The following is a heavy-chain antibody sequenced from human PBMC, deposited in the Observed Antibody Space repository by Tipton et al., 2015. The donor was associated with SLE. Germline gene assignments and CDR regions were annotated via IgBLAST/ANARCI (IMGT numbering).Heavy chain of an antibody. CDR1: GFTASSKY. D-gene: IGHD6-6*01. V-gene: IGHV3-66*01. CDR3: ARDLLHTTELGFDS. CDR2: LYSGGGT. Sequence: SLRLSCAASGFTASSKYLSWVRQAPGKGLEWVSVLYSGGGTYYADSVEGRFAISRDNPKNTLYLQMSSLRAEDTAVYYCARDLLHTTELGFDSWGQGTLVTVSS. J-gene: IGHJ4*02.